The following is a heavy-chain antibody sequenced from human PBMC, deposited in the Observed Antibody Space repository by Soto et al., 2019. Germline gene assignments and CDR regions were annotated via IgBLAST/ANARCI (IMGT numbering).Heavy chain of an antibody. Sequence: GGSLRLSCAASGFTFSSYWMHWVRQAPGKGLVWVSRINSDGSSTSYADSVKGRFTISRDNAKNTLYLQMNSLRAEDTAVYYCARVRGYSYPQPFDYWGQGTLVTVSS. J-gene: IGHJ4*02. CDR3: ARVRGYSYPQPFDY. CDR1: GFTFSSYW. D-gene: IGHD5-18*01. V-gene: IGHV3-74*01. CDR2: INSDGSST.